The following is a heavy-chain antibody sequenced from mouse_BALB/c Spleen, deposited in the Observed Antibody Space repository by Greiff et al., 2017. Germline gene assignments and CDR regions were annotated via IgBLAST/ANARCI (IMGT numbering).Heavy chain of an antibody. CDR3: ARQAGVYYFDY. V-gene: IGHV5-12-1*01. D-gene: IGHD2-13*01. J-gene: IGHJ2*01. CDR1: GFAFSSYD. Sequence: DVKLVESGGGLVKPGGSLKLSCAASGFAFSSYDMSWVRQTPEKRLEWVAYISSGGGSTYYPDTVKGRFTISRDNAKNTLYLQMSSLKSEDTAMYYCARQAGVYYFDYWGQGTTLTVSS. CDR2: ISSGGGST.